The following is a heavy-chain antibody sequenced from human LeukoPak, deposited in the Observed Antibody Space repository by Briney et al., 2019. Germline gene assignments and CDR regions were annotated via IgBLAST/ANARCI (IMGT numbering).Heavy chain of an antibody. CDR1: GGSISSYY. V-gene: IGHV4-59*12. CDR2: ISYSGST. J-gene: IGHJ2*01. Sequence: SETLSLTCTVSGGSISSYYWSWIRQPPGKGLEWIGYISYSGSTNYNPSLKSRVTMSVDTSKNQFSLKLSSVTAADTAVYYCARDTRDWYFDLWGRGTLVTVSS. CDR3: ARDTRDWYFDL.